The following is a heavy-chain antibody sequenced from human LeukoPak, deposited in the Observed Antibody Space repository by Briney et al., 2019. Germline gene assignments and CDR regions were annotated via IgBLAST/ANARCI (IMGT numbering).Heavy chain of an antibody. D-gene: IGHD3-10*01. Sequence: PSETLSLTCTVSGDSISSGGYYWSWIRQHPGKGLEWIGYIYHSGSTYYNPSLKSRVTISVDTSKNQFSLELSSVTAADTAVYYCARVAYGSYCFDYWGQGTLVTVSS. CDR1: GDSISSGGYY. J-gene: IGHJ4*02. V-gene: IGHV4-31*03. CDR3: ARVAYGSYCFDY. CDR2: IYHSGST.